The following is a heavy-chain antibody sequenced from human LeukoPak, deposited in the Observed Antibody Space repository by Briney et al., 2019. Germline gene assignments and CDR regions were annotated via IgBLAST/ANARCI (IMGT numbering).Heavy chain of an antibody. CDR3: ARDLDGKGN. J-gene: IGHJ4*02. CDR2: IYSSEST. D-gene: IGHD3-9*01. Sequence: SQTLSLTCTVSGGSISSGDYYWSWIRQPPGKGLEWIGYIYSSESTYYNPSLTSRVTISVDTSNNQFSLKLSSVTAADTAVYYCARDLDGKGNWGQGTLVTVSS. CDR1: GGSISSGDYY. V-gene: IGHV4-30-4*08.